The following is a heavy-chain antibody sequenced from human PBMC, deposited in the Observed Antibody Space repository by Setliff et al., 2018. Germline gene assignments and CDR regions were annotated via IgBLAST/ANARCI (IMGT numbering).Heavy chain of an antibody. CDR3: ARARHFGMDV. Sequence: GASVKVSCKASGYTFTNYAIHWVRQAPGQRLEWMGWINAGNGNTKYSQNFQGRVTITRDMSIRTTYMELATLRSDDTAVYYCARARHFGMDVWGQGTTVTVSS. CDR2: INAGNGNT. J-gene: IGHJ6*02. CDR1: GYTFTNYA. V-gene: IGHV1-3*01.